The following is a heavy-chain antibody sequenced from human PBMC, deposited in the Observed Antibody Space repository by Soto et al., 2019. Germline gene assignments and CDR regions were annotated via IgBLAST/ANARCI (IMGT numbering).Heavy chain of an antibody. V-gene: IGHV1-46*01. Sequence: ASVKVSCKASGYTFTSCYMHWVRQAPGQGLEWMGIINPSSSSTSYAQKFQGRVTMTRDTSTSTVYMELSSLRSEDTAVYYCARDTTMIGIFDYWGQGTLVTVSS. D-gene: IGHD3-22*01. CDR3: ARDTTMIGIFDY. J-gene: IGHJ4*02. CDR2: INPSSSST. CDR1: GYTFTSCY.